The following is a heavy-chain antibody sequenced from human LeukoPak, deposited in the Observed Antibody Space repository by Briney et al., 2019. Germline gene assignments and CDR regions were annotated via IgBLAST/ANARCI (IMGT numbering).Heavy chain of an antibody. Sequence: GGSLRLSCAASRFTFSSYSMNWVRQAPGKGLEWVGFIRSKAYGGTTEYAASVKGRFTISRDDSKSIAYLQMNSLKTEDTAVYYCSAHGLLWFGEITYFDYWGQGTLVTVSS. CDR2: IRSKAYGGTT. D-gene: IGHD3-10*01. V-gene: IGHV3-49*04. CDR3: SAHGLLWFGEITYFDY. CDR1: RFTFSSYS. J-gene: IGHJ4*02.